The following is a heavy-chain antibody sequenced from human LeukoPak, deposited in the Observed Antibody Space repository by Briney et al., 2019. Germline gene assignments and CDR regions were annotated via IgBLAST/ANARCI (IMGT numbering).Heavy chain of an antibody. D-gene: IGHD6-13*01. V-gene: IGHV3-23*01. Sequence: GGSLRLSCAASGFTFSNYGMSWVRQAPGKGLEWVSGIGDSGGSTYYADSVKGRFTISRDNSKNSLYLQMNSLIPEDTALYYCAKDMVAAAGIDYWGQGTLVTVSS. CDR3: AKDMVAAAGIDY. CDR2: IGDSGGST. CDR1: GFTFSNYG. J-gene: IGHJ4*02.